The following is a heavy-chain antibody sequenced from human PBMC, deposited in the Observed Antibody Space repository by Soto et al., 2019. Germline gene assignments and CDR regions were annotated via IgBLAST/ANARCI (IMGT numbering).Heavy chain of an antibody. CDR1: GFTFSSYA. D-gene: IGHD5-12*01. Sequence: GGSLRLSCAASGFTFSSYAMSWVRQAPGKGLEWVSAISGSGGSTYYADSVKGRFTISRDNSKNTLYLQMNSLRAEDTAVYYCANLGRDGYNYLGYYFDYWGQGTLVTVSS. CDR3: ANLGRDGYNYLGYYFDY. J-gene: IGHJ4*02. V-gene: IGHV3-23*01. CDR2: ISGSGGST.